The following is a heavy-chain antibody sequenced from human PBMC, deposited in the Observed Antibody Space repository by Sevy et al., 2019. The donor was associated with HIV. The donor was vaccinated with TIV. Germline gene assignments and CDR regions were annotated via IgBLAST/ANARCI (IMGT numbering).Heavy chain of an antibody. D-gene: IGHD3-16*02. CDR3: ARDLSKQGMDV. CDR1: GGSISSGGYY. V-gene: IGHV4-31*03. Sequence: SETLSLTCTVSGGSISSGGYYWSWIRQHPGKGLEWIGYIYYSGSTYYNPSLKSRVTISVDTSKNQFSLKLSSVTAVDTAVYYCARDLSKQGMDVWGKGTTVTVSS. CDR2: IYYSGST. J-gene: IGHJ6*03.